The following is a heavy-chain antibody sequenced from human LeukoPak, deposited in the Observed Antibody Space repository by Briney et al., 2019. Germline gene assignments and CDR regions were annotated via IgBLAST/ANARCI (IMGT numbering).Heavy chain of an antibody. J-gene: IGHJ4*02. D-gene: IGHD4-23*01. CDR2: ISYDGSNK. CDR1: GFTFSSYG. V-gene: IGHV3-30*18. CDR3: AKDPGGAYFDY. Sequence: GGSLRLSCAASGFTFSSYGMHWVRQAPGKGLEWVAVISYDGSNKYYADSVKGRFTISRDNSRNTLYLQMNSLRAEDTAVYYCAKDPGGAYFDYWGQGTLVTVSS.